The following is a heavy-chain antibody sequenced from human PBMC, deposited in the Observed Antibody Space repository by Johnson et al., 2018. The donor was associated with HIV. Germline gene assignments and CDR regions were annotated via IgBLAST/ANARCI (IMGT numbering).Heavy chain of an antibody. CDR3: ARGGVIHDAFDI. J-gene: IGHJ3*02. Sequence: VQLVESGGGVVQPGRSLRLSCAASRFTFSNYDMYWVRQVTGKGLEWVSSFGSAGDTNYPGSVKGRFTMSRENAKNSFCLQMNSLRAEDTAVYYCARGGVIHDAFDIWGQGTMVTLSS. V-gene: IGHV3-13*01. D-gene: IGHD3-3*01. CDR1: RFTFSNYD. CDR2: FGSAGDT.